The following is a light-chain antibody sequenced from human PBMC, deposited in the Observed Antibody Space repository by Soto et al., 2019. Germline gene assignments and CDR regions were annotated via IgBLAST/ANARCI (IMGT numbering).Light chain of an antibody. Sequence: QSALTQPASVSGSPGQSITISCTGTSGDIGSYNRVSWYQQHPGKAPKLIIYEVTDRPSGVSNRFSGSKSGNTASLTISGLQAEDEAEDYCCSYTNINTRACVFGTGTKVTVL. CDR1: SGDIGSYNR. V-gene: IGLV2-14*01. J-gene: IGLJ1*01. CDR2: EVT. CDR3: CSYTNINTRACV.